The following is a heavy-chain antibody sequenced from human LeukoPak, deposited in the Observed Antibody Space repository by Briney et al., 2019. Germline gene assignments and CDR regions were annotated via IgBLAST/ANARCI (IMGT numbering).Heavy chain of an antibody. J-gene: IGHJ4*02. Sequence: GGSLRLSCAPSGFTFRTYAMTWVRQAPGKGLEWVSAIGPSGRSTYYADSVRGRFTISRDNSKNTLSLQMNSLRAEDTAIYYCATEPIVQGAIYDYWGQGTLVTVSS. D-gene: IGHD3-10*01. CDR3: ATEPIVQGAIYDY. V-gene: IGHV3-23*01. CDR1: GFTFRTYA. CDR2: IGPSGRST.